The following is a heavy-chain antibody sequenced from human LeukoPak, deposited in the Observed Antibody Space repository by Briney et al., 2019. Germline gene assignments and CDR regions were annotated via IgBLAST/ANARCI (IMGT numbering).Heavy chain of an antibody. CDR3: AKSRSGSANWALQIFDN. D-gene: IGHD1-1*01. J-gene: IGHJ4*02. CDR2: IKQDGSEK. V-gene: IGHV3-7*03. Sequence: GGSLRLSCAASGFSFSSSWMSWVRQAPGKGLEWVANIKQDGSEKSYVDSVKGRFTISRDNSKNSLFVQMNSLRAEDTAVYFCAKSRSGSANWALQIFDNWGQGTLVTVSS. CDR1: GFSFSSSW.